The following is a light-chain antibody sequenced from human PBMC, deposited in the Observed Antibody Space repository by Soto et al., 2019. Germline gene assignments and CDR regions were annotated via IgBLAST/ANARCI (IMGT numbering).Light chain of an antibody. CDR2: WAS. Sequence: VMTQSPDSLAVSLGERATINGKSSQSILYSSNNKNYLAWYQQKPGQPPKLLIYWASTRASGVPDRFSGSGSGTDFTLTISSLQAEDVALYFCHQYHSSPWTFGQGTKVEIK. CDR1: QSILYSSNNKNY. CDR3: HQYHSSPWT. J-gene: IGKJ1*01. V-gene: IGKV4-1*01.